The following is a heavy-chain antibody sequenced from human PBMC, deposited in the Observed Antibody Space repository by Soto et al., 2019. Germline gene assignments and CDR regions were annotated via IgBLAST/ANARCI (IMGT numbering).Heavy chain of an antibody. V-gene: IGHV1-3*04. D-gene: IGHD2-15*01. CDR1: GYHFLYDP. Sequence: AAVKVACQASGYHFLYDPIHWVRQAPGQGIEWVGWIDIGDGNTEGSQKTQDRVTITSASYASTDYMELRSMSSDCTAGYYWGREPLCGGKCYANYFDPWGQGTLVTVSS. CDR3: GREPLCGGKCYANYFDP. CDR2: IDIGDGNT. J-gene: IGHJ5*02.